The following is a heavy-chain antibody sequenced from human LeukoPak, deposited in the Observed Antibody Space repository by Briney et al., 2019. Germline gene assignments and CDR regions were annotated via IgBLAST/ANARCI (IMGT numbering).Heavy chain of an antibody. D-gene: IGHD5-18*01. CDR1: GYTFTGYY. CDR3: ARDLNLDTAMVCDY. CDR2: INPNSGGT. J-gene: IGHJ4*02. Sequence: ASVKVSCKASGYTFTGYYMHWVRQAPGQGLEWMGRINPNSGGTNYAQKFQGRVTMTRDTSTSTVYMELSSLRSEDTAVYYCARDLNLDTAMVCDYWGQGTLVTVSS. V-gene: IGHV1-2*06.